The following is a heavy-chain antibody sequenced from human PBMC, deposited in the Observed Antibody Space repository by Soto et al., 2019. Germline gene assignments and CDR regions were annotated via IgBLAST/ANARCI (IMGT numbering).Heavy chain of an antibody. V-gene: IGHV3-11*01. D-gene: IGHD3-10*01. CDR3: ARAGRWLQSRYYDYYGMDV. J-gene: IGHJ6*02. CDR1: GFTFSDYY. CDR2: ISSSGSSA. Sequence: QVQLVESGGGLVKPGGSLRLSCAGSGFTFSDYYMSWIRQAPGKGLEWVSYISSSGSSAYYVDSVKGRFTISRDNAKNSLYLQMNSLRAEDTAVYYWARAGRWLQSRYYDYYGMDVWGQGTTVTVSS.